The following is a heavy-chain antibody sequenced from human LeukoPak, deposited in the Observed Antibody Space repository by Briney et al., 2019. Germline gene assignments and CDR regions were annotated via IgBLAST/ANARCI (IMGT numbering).Heavy chain of an antibody. Sequence: GGSLRLSCAASGFTFSSYSMNWVRQAPGKGLEWVSSISSSSSYIYYADSVKGRFTISRDNAKNSLYLQMNSLRAEDTAVYYCASPQWLPTGCFDYWGQGTLVTVSS. CDR3: ASPQWLPTGCFDY. CDR1: GFTFSSYS. J-gene: IGHJ4*02. V-gene: IGHV3-21*01. D-gene: IGHD6-19*01. CDR2: ISSSSSYI.